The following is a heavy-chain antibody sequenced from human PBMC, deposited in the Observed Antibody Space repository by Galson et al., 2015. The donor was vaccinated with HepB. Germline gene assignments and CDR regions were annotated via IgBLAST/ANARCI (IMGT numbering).Heavy chain of an antibody. V-gene: IGHV3-48*01. CDR2: IGSTSTNI. CDR3: APDPYSSGWDVGS. D-gene: IGHD6-19*01. CDR1: GFTFSSYG. J-gene: IGHJ5*02. Sequence: YLRLSCAASGFTFSSYGMHWVRQAPGKGLEWVAYIGSTSTNIYYADSVKGRFTISRDNAKNSMSLQMNSLRLEDTAVYYCAPDPYSSGWDVGSWGQGTLVTVSS.